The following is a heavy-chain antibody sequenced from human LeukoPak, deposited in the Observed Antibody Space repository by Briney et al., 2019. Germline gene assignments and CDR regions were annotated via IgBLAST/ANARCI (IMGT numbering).Heavy chain of an antibody. CDR1: GGSIDRGGNY. J-gene: IGHJ4*02. CDR2: IFYSGSA. CDR3: ARHSVYSSSWFDY. Sequence: SETLSLTCTVSGGSIDRGGNYWSWIRQHPGGGLQWIGNIFYSGSADYNPSLRSRVTMSVDTSKSQFSLKLTSVTAADTAVYYCARHSVYSSSWFDYWGQGTLVTVSS. V-gene: IGHV4-31*03. D-gene: IGHD6-13*01.